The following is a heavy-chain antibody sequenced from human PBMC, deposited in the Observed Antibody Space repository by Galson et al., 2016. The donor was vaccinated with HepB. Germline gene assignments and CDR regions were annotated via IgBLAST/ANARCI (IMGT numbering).Heavy chain of an antibody. J-gene: IGHJ4*02. D-gene: IGHD3-22*01. CDR3: ARVRPPYYYDSGRPKQRNEYYIDY. CDR1: GGSISSSNW. V-gene: IGHV4-4*02. Sequence: SETLSLTCAVSGGSISSSNWWSWVRQPPGKGLEWIGDISHSGSTNYNPSLKSRVTISIDKSKIQFSLRLYSVTAADTAVYYCARVRPPYYYDSGRPKQRNEYYIDYWGQGTLVTVSS. CDR2: ISHSGST.